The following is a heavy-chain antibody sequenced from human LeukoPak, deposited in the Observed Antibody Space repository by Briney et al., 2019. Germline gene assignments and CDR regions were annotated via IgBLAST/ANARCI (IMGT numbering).Heavy chain of an antibody. Sequence: RASVKVSCKASGGTLSSYPICWVRQAPGQGLEWMGRIIPILGIANYAQKFQGRVTITADKSASTAYMELSSLRSEDTAVYYCARDLSVYDSSGYPSQHYYYYYGMDVWGQGTTVTVSS. V-gene: IGHV1-69*04. D-gene: IGHD3-22*01. J-gene: IGHJ6*02. CDR3: ARDLSVYDSSGYPSQHYYYYYGMDV. CDR1: GGTLSSYP. CDR2: IIPILGIA.